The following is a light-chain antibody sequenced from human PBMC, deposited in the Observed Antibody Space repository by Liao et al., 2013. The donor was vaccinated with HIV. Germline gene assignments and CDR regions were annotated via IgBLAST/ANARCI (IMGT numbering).Light chain of an antibody. V-gene: IGLV3-1*01. Sequence: SYELTQPPSLSASPGQPASISCSGDELGNKFAFWYQQRPGQSPVLVIYQNYKRPSGIPERFSGSNSGNTATLTISRVEAGDEADYYCQVWDSTSDHRVFGGGTKLTVV. CDR1: ELGNKF. CDR2: QNY. CDR3: QVWDSTSDHRV. J-gene: IGLJ3*02.